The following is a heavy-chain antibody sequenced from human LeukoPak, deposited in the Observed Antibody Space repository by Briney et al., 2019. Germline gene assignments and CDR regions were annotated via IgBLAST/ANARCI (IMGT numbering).Heavy chain of an antibody. D-gene: IGHD5-24*01. CDR2: INGDGGST. CDR1: GFTSSSYW. J-gene: IGHJ4*02. V-gene: IGHV3-74*03. Sequence: GGSLRLSCAASGFTSSSYWMHWVRQAPGKGLVWVSHINGDGGSTTYADSVKGRFTISRDNAKNTLYLQMNSLRAEDTAVFYCTRSLNYGFDYWGQGTLVTVSS. CDR3: TRSLNYGFDY.